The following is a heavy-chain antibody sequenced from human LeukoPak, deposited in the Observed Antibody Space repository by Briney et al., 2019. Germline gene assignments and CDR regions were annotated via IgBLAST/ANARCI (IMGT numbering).Heavy chain of an antibody. CDR1: GFTFSTYA. V-gene: IGHV3-30*04. CDR3: AGDYVSHYYYGMDV. CDR2: ISYDGSNK. D-gene: IGHD4-17*01. J-gene: IGHJ6*02. Sequence: GRSLRLSCAACGFTFSTYAMHWVRQAPGKGLEWVAVISYDGSNKYYADSVKGRFTISRGNSKNTLYLQMNSLRAEDTAVYYCAGDYVSHYYYGMDVWGQGTTVTVSS.